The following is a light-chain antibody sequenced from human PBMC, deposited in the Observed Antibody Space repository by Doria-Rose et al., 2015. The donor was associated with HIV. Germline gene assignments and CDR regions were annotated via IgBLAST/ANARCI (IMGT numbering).Light chain of an antibody. J-gene: IGKJ5*01. CDR1: QRVKSSY. V-gene: IGKV3-20*01. CDR2: DAS. CDR3: HQYGTSRGT. Sequence: TQSPGTLSLSPGERATLSCRASQRVKSSYLAWYQQKPGQAPRLLIYDASTRATGITDRFSGSGSGTDFTLTISRLQPEDVAVYYCHQYGTSRGTFGRGTRLEIK.